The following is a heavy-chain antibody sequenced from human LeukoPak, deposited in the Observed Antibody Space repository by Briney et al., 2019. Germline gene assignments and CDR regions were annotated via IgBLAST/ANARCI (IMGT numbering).Heavy chain of an antibody. V-gene: IGHV3-33*01. J-gene: IGHJ4*02. Sequence: GKSLRLSCTASGFTFSDYGMHWVRQPPGKGLEWVAIIWYDGSNKKYEDSVKGRFTISRDNSKNTLYLQTNSLRAEDTAVYYCARGVDYYENSGTIDYWGQGTLVTVSS. D-gene: IGHD3-22*01. CDR1: GFTFSDYG. CDR2: IWYDGSNK. CDR3: ARGVDYYENSGTIDY.